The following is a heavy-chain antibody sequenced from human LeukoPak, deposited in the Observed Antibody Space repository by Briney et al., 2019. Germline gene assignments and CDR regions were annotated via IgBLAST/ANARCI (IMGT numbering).Heavy chain of an antibody. CDR1: GFIFNNYA. J-gene: IGHJ4*02. V-gene: IGHV3-9*01. CDR2: ISWNSGSI. Sequence: ALRLSCAGSGFIFNNYAMHWVRQPPGKGLEWVSGISWNSGSIDYADSVKGRFTISRDNAENSLYLQMNSLRVEDTAVYYCAARSSGNPYFWGQGTLVTVSS. CDR3: AARSSGNPYF. D-gene: IGHD1-26*01.